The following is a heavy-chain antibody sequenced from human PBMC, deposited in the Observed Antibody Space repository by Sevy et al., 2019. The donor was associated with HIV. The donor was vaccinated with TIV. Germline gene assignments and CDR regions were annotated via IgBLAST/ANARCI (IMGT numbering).Heavy chain of an antibody. Sequence: GGSLRLSCAASGFTFSDYYMSWTRQAPGKGLEWVSYISSSSSYTNYADSVKGRFTISRENAKNSLYLQMNGLRAEDTAVYYCARGPRYYYGSGSYYRGKTTWFDPWGQGTLVTVSS. D-gene: IGHD3-10*01. CDR3: ARGPRYYYGSGSYYRGKTTWFDP. V-gene: IGHV3-11*06. CDR2: ISSSSSYT. J-gene: IGHJ5*02. CDR1: GFTFSDYY.